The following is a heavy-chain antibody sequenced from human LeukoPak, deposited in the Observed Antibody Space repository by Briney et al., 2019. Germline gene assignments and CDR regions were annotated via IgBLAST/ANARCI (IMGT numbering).Heavy chain of an antibody. J-gene: IGHJ6*03. CDR1: GGSISSSNW. Sequence: PSGTLSLTCAVSGGSISSSNWWSWVRQPPGKGLEWIGEIYHSGSTNYNPSLKSRVTISVDKSKNQFSLKLSSVTAADTAVYYCARMVGWGARRYYYYYMDVWGKGTTVTIS. CDR3: ARMVGWGARRYYYYYMDV. V-gene: IGHV4-4*02. D-gene: IGHD1-26*01. CDR2: IYHSGST.